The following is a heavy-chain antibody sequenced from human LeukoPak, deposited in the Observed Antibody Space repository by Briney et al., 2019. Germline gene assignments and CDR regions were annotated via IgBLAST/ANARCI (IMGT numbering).Heavy chain of an antibody. J-gene: IGHJ3*02. CDR2: IYYSGST. CDR1: GGSISSGDYY. Sequence: SETLSLTCTVSGGSISSGDYYWSWIRQPPGKGLEWIGYIYYSGSTYYNPSLKSRVTISADTSKNQFSLKLSSVTAADTAVYYCARGSRLVRGAFDIWGQGTMVTVSS. CDR3: ARGSRLVRGAFDI. V-gene: IGHV4-30-4*08. D-gene: IGHD3-9*01.